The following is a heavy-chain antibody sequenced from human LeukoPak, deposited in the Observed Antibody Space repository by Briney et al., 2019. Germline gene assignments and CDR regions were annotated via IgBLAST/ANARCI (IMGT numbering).Heavy chain of an antibody. Sequence: SETLTLTCTVSGDSISNYYWNWIRQPPGKGLEWIGYIYYSGSTNYNPSLKSRVTISVDTSKNQFTLKLSSVTAADTGVYYCATGGVASPLQWLFPWARETLVTVSS. CDR1: GDSISNYY. CDR3: ATGGVASPLQWLFP. J-gene: IGHJ5*02. CDR2: IYYSGST. D-gene: IGHD3-3*01. V-gene: IGHV4-59*01.